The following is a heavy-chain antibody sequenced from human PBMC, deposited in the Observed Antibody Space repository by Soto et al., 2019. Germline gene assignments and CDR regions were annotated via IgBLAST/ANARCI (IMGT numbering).Heavy chain of an antibody. J-gene: IGHJ4*02. CDR3: ARQDIVVVVAAAYYFDY. D-gene: IGHD2-15*01. Sequence: SETLSLTSPVSGGSISSSSYYWGWIRQPPGKGLEWIGSIYYSGSTYYNPSLKSRVTISVDTSKNQFSLKLSSVTAADTAVYYCARQDIVVVVAAAYYFDYWGQGTLVTVSS. V-gene: IGHV4-39*01. CDR1: GGSISSSSYY. CDR2: IYYSGST.